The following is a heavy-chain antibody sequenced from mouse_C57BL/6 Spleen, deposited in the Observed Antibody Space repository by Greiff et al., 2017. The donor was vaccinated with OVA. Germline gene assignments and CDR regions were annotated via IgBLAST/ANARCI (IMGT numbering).Heavy chain of an antibody. CDR3: ARKDYGSSSFVDY. D-gene: IGHD1-1*01. Sequence: VQLQQSGAELVKPGASVKISCKASGYAFSSYWMNWVKQRPGKGLEWIGQIYPGDGDTNYNGKFKGKATLTADKSSSTAYMQLSSLTSEDSAVYFCARKDYGSSSFVDYWGQGTTLTVSS. J-gene: IGHJ2*01. V-gene: IGHV1-80*01. CDR1: GYAFSSYW. CDR2: IYPGDGDT.